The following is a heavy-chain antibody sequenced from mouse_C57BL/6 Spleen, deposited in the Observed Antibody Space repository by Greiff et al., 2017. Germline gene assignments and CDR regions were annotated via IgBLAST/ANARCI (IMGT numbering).Heavy chain of an antibody. CDR1: GFTFSSYA. Sequence: DVMLVESGEGLVKPGGSLKLSCAASGFTFSSYAMSWVRQTPEKRLEWVAYISSGGDYIYYADTVKGRFTISRDNARNTLYLQMSSLKSQDTAMYYCTRVWDYGWFAYWGQGTLVTVSA. CDR2: ISSGGDYI. V-gene: IGHV5-9-1*02. CDR3: TRVWDYGWFAY. J-gene: IGHJ3*01. D-gene: IGHD2-4*01.